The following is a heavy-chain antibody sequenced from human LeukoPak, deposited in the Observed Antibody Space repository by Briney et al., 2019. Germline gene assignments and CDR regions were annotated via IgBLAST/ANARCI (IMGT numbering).Heavy chain of an antibody. CDR2: IYPSGST. V-gene: IGHV4-38-2*02. D-gene: IGHD7-27*01. CDR1: GYSLRRGYY. J-gene: IGHJ6*03. CDR3: ARGDWGSPDYYYMDV. Sequence: PSETLSLTCTVSGYSLRRGYYRGWIRPPPGKGLDWIGRIYPSGSTDYNPSLKSRVTIAIDTSKNQFSLKQSSVTAADTAVYYCARGDWGSPDYYYMDVWGKGTTVTISS.